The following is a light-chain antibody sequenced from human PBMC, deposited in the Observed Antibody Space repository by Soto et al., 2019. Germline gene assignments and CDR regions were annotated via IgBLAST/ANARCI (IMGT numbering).Light chain of an antibody. CDR1: QSVTNNQ. Sequence: IVLTLSPGTLSLSPVERATLSCSSSQSVTNNQLAWFRQKPGQAPRLLIWGVFNRATGIPDRFSGSGSGTDFTLTIIRLEPEDFVVFYCYQYGSTPPTFGQGTKVDIK. CDR2: GVF. CDR3: YQYGSTPPT. J-gene: IGKJ1*01. V-gene: IGKV3-20*01.